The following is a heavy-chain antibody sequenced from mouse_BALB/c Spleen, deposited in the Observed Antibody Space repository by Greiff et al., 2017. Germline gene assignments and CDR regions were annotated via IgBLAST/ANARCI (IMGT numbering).Heavy chain of an antibody. CDR2: INPSNGRT. D-gene: IGHD1-2*01. V-gene: IGHV1S81*02. CDR3: ANLLRLRGFDY. Sequence: QVQLQQPGAELVKPGASVKLSCKASGYTFTSYWMHWVKQRPGQGLEWIGEINPSNGRTNYNEKFKSKATLTVDKSSSTAYMQLSSLTSEDSAVYYCANLLRLRGFDYWGQGTTLTVSS. J-gene: IGHJ2*01. CDR1: GYTFTSYW.